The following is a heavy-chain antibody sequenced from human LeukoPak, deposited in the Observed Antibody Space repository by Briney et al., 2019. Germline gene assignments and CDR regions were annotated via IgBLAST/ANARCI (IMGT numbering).Heavy chain of an antibody. Sequence: ASVKVSCKASGYTFTSYGISWVRQAPGQGLEWMGWISAYNGNTNYAQKLQGRVTMTTDTSTSTAYMELRSLRADDTAVYYCARDYYDSSGYSDPFDYWGQGTLIIVSS. CDR1: GYTFTSYG. V-gene: IGHV1-18*01. J-gene: IGHJ4*02. CDR3: ARDYYDSSGYSDPFDY. CDR2: ISAYNGNT. D-gene: IGHD3-22*01.